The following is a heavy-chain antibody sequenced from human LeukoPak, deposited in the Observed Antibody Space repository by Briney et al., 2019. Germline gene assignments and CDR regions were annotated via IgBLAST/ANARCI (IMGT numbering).Heavy chain of an antibody. D-gene: IGHD6-19*01. CDR3: ARRPYSSGWYGD. Sequence: SSETLPLTCTVSGGSISSYYWSWIRQPPGKGLEWIGYIYYSGSTNYNPSLKSRVTISVDTSKNQFSLKLSSVTAADTAVYYCARRPYSSGWYGDWGQGTLVTVSS. J-gene: IGHJ4*02. V-gene: IGHV4-59*12. CDR1: GGSISSYY. CDR2: IYYSGST.